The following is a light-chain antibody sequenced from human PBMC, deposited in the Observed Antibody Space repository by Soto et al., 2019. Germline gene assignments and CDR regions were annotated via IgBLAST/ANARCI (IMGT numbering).Light chain of an antibody. CDR3: SSYRTTTTFVV. CDR1: SSDVGGYNY. CDR2: EVS. V-gene: IGLV2-14*01. Sequence: QSALTQPVSVSGSPGQSITISCTGTSSDVGGYNYVSWYQQHPDKAPKLVIYEVSNRPSGVSNRFSGSKSGNTASLTISGLQPEDEADYYCSSYRTTTTFVVFGGGTKLTVL. J-gene: IGLJ2*01.